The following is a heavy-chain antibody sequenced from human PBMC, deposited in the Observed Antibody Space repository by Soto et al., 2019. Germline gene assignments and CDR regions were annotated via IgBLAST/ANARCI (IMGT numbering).Heavy chain of an antibody. CDR3: ARPGYLGGLVPAAMLPDNAFDI. Sequence: GESLKISCKGSGYSFTSYWIGWVRQMPGKGLEWMGIIYPGDSDTRYSPSFQGQVTISADKSISTAYLQWSSLKASDTAMYYCARPGYLGGLVPAAMLPDNAFDIWGQGTMVTVS. CDR2: IYPGDSDT. V-gene: IGHV5-51*01. CDR1: GYSFTSYW. J-gene: IGHJ3*02. D-gene: IGHD2-2*01.